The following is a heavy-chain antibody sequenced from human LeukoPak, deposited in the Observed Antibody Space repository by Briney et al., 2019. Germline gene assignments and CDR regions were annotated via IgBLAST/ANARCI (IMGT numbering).Heavy chain of an antibody. D-gene: IGHD3-10*01. Sequence: PSETLSLTCAVYGGSFSGYYWSWIRQPPGKGLEWIGEINHSGSTYYNPSLKSRVTISVDTSKNQFSLKLSSVTAADTAVYYCARDPAVLWFGKLFSLWGQGTLVTVSS. CDR2: INHSGST. CDR3: ARDPAVLWFGKLFSL. CDR1: GGSFSGYY. V-gene: IGHV4-34*01. J-gene: IGHJ4*02.